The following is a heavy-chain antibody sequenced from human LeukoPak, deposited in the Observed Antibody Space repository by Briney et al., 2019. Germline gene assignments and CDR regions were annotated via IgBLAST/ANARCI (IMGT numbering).Heavy chain of an antibody. CDR2: ISGSGGST. CDR1: GFTFSSYA. CDR3: AKPRTLWFGELLYEWTFGY. D-gene: IGHD3-10*01. J-gene: IGHJ4*02. V-gene: IGHV3-23*01. Sequence: GGSLRLSCAASGFTFSSYAMSWVRQAPGKGLEWVSAISGSGGSTYYADSVKGRFTISRDNSKNTLYLQMNSLRAEDTAVYYCAKPRTLWFGELLYEWTFGYWGQGTLVTVSS.